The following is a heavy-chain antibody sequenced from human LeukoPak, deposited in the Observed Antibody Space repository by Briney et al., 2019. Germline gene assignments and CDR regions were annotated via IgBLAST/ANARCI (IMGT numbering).Heavy chain of an antibody. J-gene: IGHJ4*02. CDR3: ARRGGRWGGVDY. V-gene: IGHV4-39*01. D-gene: IGHD2-15*01. Sequence: SSETLSLTCTVSGGSISSSSYYWGWIRQPPGKGLEWIGSIYYSGSTYYNPSLKSRVTISVDTSKNQFSLKLSSVTAADTAVYYCARRGGRWGGVDYWGQGTLVTVSS. CDR1: GGSISSSSYY. CDR2: IYYSGST.